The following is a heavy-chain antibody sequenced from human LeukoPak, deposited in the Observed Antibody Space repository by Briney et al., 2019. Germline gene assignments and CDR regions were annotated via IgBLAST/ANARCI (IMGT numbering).Heavy chain of an antibody. J-gene: IGHJ4*02. D-gene: IGHD3-22*01. CDR3: ARGPVVPQYYDSSGYYS. CDR2: ISAYNGNT. V-gene: IGHV1-18*01. Sequence: GASVKVSCKASGYTFTSYGISWVRQAPGQGLEWMGWISAYNGNTNYAQKLQGRVTMTTDTSTSTAYMELSRLRSDDTAVYYCARGPVVPQYYDSSGYYSWGQGTLVTVSS. CDR1: GYTFTSYG.